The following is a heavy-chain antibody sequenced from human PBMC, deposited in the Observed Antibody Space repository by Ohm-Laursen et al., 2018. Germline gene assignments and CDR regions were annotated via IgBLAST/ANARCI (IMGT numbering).Heavy chain of an antibody. V-gene: IGHV3-9*01. Sequence: SLRLSCSASGFTFGDYAMHWVRQAPGKGLEWVSGISWNSGSIDYADSVKGRFAISRDNAKNSLFLQINSLRAEDTALYYCAKSSTWSLYYFDYWGQGTLVTVSS. J-gene: IGHJ4*02. CDR2: ISWNSGSI. CDR1: GFTFGDYA. D-gene: IGHD6-13*01. CDR3: AKSSTWSLYYFDY.